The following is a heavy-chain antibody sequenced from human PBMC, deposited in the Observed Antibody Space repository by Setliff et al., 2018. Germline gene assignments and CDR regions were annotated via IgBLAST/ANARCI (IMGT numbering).Heavy chain of an antibody. J-gene: IGHJ4*02. Sequence: AASVKVSCKASGGTFSSYAISWVRQAPGQGLEWMGGIIPIFGTANYAQKFQGRVTITTDESTSTAYMELSSLRSEDTAVYYCNYNFWSGYYLDYWGQGTLVTVSS. V-gene: IGHV1-69*05. CDR2: IIPIFGTA. CDR1: GGTFSSYA. CDR3: NYNFWSGYYLDY. D-gene: IGHD3-3*01.